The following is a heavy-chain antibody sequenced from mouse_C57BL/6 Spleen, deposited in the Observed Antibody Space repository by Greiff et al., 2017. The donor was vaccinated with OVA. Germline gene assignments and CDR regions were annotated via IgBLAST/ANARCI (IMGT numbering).Heavy chain of an antibody. CDR1: GYTFTDYN. Sequence: VQLQQSGPELVKPGASVKIPCKASGYTFTDYNMDWVKQSHGKSLEWIGDINPNNGGTIYNQKFKGKATLTVDKSSSTAYMELRSLTSEDTAVYYCAREGDYERFAYWGQGTLVTVSA. V-gene: IGHV1-18*01. D-gene: IGHD1-1*01. CDR2: INPNNGGT. CDR3: AREGDYERFAY. J-gene: IGHJ3*01.